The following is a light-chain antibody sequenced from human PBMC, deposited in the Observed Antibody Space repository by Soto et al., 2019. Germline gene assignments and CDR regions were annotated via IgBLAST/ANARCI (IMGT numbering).Light chain of an antibody. Sequence: SYELTQPPSVSVAPGKTASVGGGGSNIGSKSVHWYQKKSGQAPVLVMYYDSDRPSGIPEGGSGYNSGNTATLTISSVEDGHEADYYCDVWDISSGHVVFGGGTKVTVL. CDR3: DVWDISSGHVV. CDR2: YDS. CDR1: NIGSKS. V-gene: IGLV3-21*01. J-gene: IGLJ3*02.